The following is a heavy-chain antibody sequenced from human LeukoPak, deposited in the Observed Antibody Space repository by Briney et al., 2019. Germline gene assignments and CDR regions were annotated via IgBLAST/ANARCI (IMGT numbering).Heavy chain of an antibody. J-gene: IGHJ4*02. V-gene: IGHV4-61*08. Sequence: SETLSLTCAVSGGSISSGGYSWSWIRQPPGKGLEWIGYIYYSGSTNYNPSLKSRVTISVDTSKNQFSLKLSSVTAADTAVYYCASSSTSFYYFDYWGQGTLVTVSS. CDR3: ASSSTSFYYFDY. CDR2: IYYSGST. D-gene: IGHD2-2*01. CDR1: GGSISSGGYS.